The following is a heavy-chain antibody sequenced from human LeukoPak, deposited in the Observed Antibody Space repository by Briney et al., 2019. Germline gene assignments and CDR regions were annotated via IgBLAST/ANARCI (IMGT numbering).Heavy chain of an antibody. CDR2: ISVYNGNT. V-gene: IGHV1-18*04. CDR1: GYTVTSYG. Sequence: GASVKVSCKASGYTVTSYGISWVRQAPGQGLEWMGWISVYNGNTNYAQKLQGRVTMTTDTSTSTVYMEVRSLRSDDTAVYYCARGKGNYGDPASFDYWGEGTLVTVSS. CDR3: ARGKGNYGDPASFDY. D-gene: IGHD4-17*01. J-gene: IGHJ4*02.